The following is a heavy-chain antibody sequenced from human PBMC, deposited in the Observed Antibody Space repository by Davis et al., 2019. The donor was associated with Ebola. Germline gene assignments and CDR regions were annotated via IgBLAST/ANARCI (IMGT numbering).Heavy chain of an antibody. J-gene: IGHJ6*03. CDR1: GGSFSTYY. D-gene: IGHD6-6*01. Sequence: PSETLSLTCAVYGGSFSTYYWNWIRQPPGKGLEWIGEINHSGGTNYNPSLKSRVTISVDTSKNQFSLKVSSVTAADTAVYYCSRDGSSRSERYYMDVWGKGTTVTVSS. V-gene: IGHV4-34*01. CDR3: SRDGSSRSERYYMDV. CDR2: INHSGGT.